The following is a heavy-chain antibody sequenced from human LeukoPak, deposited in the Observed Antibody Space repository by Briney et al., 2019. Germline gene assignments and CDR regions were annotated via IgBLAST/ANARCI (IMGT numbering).Heavy chain of an antibody. CDR1: GFTFSRHG. CDR3: ARGSLARVTTAFDI. D-gene: IGHD3-10*01. J-gene: IGHJ3*02. V-gene: IGHV3-30*02. CDR2: IRYDGSNK. Sequence: GGSLRLSCAASGFTFSRHGMHWVRQAPGKGLEWVAFIRYDGSNKYYADSVKGRFTISRDNSKNTLYLQMNSLRAEDTAVYYCARGSLARVTTAFDIWGQGTMVTVSS.